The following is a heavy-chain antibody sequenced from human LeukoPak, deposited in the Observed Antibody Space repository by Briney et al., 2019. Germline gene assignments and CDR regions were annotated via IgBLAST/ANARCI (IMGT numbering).Heavy chain of an antibody. CDR3: ARDSYGDSPYYFDY. CDR1: GYTFTGYY. Sequence: GASVKVSCKASGYTFTGYYMHWVRQAPGQGLEWMGWINPNSGGTNYAQKFQGRVTMTRDTSISTAYMKLSRLRSDDTAVYYCARDSYGDSPYYFDYWGQETLVTVSS. J-gene: IGHJ4*02. CDR2: INPNSGGT. D-gene: IGHD4-17*01. V-gene: IGHV1-2*02.